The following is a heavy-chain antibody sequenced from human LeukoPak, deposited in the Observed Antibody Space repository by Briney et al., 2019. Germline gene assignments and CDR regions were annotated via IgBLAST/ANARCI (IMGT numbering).Heavy chain of an antibody. CDR2: IYTSGST. CDR3: AREGTTTFDY. CDR1: GGSISSGSYY. D-gene: IGHD1-26*01. V-gene: IGHV4-61*02. J-gene: IGHJ4*02. Sequence: PSQSLSLTCTVSGGSISSGSYYWSWIRQPAGKGLEWIGRIYTSGSTNYNPSLKSRVTISVDTSKNQFSLKLSSVTAADTAVYYCAREGTTTFDYWGQGTLVTVSS.